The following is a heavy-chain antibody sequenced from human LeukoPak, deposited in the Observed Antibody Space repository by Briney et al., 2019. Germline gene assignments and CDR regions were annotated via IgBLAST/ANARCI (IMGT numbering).Heavy chain of an antibody. J-gene: IGHJ4*02. D-gene: IGHD6-13*01. CDR3: ARGGIAAAGTPLDY. Sequence: SVKVSCKASGGTFSSYAISWVRQAPGQGLEWMGRIIPIFGTANYAQKFQGRVTITTDESTSPAYMELSSLRSEDTAVYYCARGGIAAAGTPLDYWGQGTLVTVSS. CDR2: IIPIFGTA. CDR1: GGTFSSYA. V-gene: IGHV1-69*05.